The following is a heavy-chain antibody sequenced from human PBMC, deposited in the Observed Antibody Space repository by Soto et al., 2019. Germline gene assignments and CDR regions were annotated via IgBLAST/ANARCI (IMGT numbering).Heavy chain of an antibody. CDR3: ARERPDGARLDP. V-gene: IGHV4-30-4*01. D-gene: IGHD6-6*01. Sequence: QVQLQESGPGLVKPSQTLSLTCTVSGGSISSGDYYWSWLRQPPGKGLEVIGYLYYSGSTYYNPSLKSRVTISVDTSKNQFSLKLSSVTAADTAVYYCARERPDGARLDPWGQGTLVTVSS. CDR1: GGSISSGDYY. J-gene: IGHJ5*02. CDR2: LYYSGST.